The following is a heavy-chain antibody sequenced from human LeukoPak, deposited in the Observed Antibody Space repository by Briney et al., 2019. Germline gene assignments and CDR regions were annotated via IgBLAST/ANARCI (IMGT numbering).Heavy chain of an antibody. J-gene: IGHJ4*02. CDR2: INPSGGST. V-gene: IGHV1-46*01. Sequence: GASVKVSCKASGYTFTSYYMHWVRQAPGQGLEWMGIINPSGGSTSYAQKFQGRVTMTRDTSTSTVYMELSSQRSEDTAVYYCAIVIGSSWPDYWGQGTLVTVSS. CDR3: AIVIGSSWPDY. D-gene: IGHD6-13*01. CDR1: GYTFTSYY.